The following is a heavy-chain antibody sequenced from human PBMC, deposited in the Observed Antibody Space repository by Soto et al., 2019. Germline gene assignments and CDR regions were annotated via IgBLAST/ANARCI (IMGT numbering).Heavy chain of an antibody. Sequence: GGALRLSCAASGFTFSTYSLIWVRQAPGKGLEWVSYISSSSSTIFYTDSVKVRFTVSRDNAKNSLYLQMNSLRVEDTALYYCLRTTYYYDSSGLPAYWGQRTLVTVSS. D-gene: IGHD3-22*01. CDR3: LRTTYYYDSSGLPAY. CDR1: GFTFSTYS. CDR2: ISSSSSTI. J-gene: IGHJ4*02. V-gene: IGHV3-48*01.